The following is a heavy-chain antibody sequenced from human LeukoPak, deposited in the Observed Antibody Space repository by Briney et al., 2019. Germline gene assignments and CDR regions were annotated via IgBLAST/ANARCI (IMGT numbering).Heavy chain of an antibody. CDR1: GFTFSSYW. V-gene: IGHV3-74*01. D-gene: IGHD3-10*01. CDR2: INSDGSST. J-gene: IGHJ2*01. CDR3: AREGTPSYWYFDL. Sequence: SGGSLILSCAASGFTFSSYWMHWVRQAPGKGLVWVSRINSDGSSTNYADSVKGRFTISRDNAKNTLYLQMNSLRDEDTAVYYCAREGTPSYWYFDLWGRGTLVTVSS.